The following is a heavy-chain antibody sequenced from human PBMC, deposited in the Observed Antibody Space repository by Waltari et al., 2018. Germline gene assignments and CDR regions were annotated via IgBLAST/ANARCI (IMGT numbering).Heavy chain of an antibody. D-gene: IGHD3-22*01. CDR3: ARSDYYDSSGEPYYYYYMDV. J-gene: IGHJ6*03. V-gene: IGHV1-69*10. Sequence: QVQLVQSGAEVKKPGSSVKVSCKASGGTFSSYAISWVRQAPGQGLEWMGGIIPILGIANYAQKFQGRVTITADKSTSTAYMELSSLRSEDTAVYYCARSDYYDSSGEPYYYYYMDVWGKGTTVTVSS. CDR1: GGTFSSYA. CDR2: IIPILGIA.